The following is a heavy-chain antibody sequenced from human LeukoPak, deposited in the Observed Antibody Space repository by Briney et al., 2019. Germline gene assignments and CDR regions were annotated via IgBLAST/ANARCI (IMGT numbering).Heavy chain of an antibody. Sequence: SETLSLTCTVSGGSISSSSYYWGWLRQPPGKGLEWIGNIYYNGSTSYNPSLKSRVTISVDTSKNHFSLKLSSVTAADTAVYYCASPDYGGNPYPRYFYYYMDVWGKGTTVTVSS. D-gene: IGHD4-23*01. CDR3: ASPDYGGNPYPRYFYYYMDV. CDR1: GGSISSSSYY. CDR2: IYYNGST. V-gene: IGHV4-39*02. J-gene: IGHJ6*03.